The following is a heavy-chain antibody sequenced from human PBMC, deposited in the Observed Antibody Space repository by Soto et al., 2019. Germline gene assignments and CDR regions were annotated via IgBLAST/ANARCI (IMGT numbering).Heavy chain of an antibody. CDR1: GFTRSGYA. CDR3: ARRARPDFYYMDV. V-gene: IGHV3-64*01. Sequence: GGSLRLSCAASGFTRSGYAMDWVRQAPGKGLEYVSGISSNGVGTYYANSVQGRFTISRDNSKNTVYLQMGSLRPEDMAVYYCARRARPDFYYMDVWGKGTTVTVSS. CDR2: ISSNGVGT. J-gene: IGHJ6*03. D-gene: IGHD6-6*01.